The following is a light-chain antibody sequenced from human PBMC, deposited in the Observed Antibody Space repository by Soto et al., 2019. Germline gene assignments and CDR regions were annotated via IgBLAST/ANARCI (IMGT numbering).Light chain of an antibody. CDR3: QQYNPYSPYT. Sequence: DIQMTQFPSTLSASIGDRVTITCRASQTVSSWLAWYQQKPGKAPKLLIYKASNLETGVPSRFSGSGSGTEFPLTISSLQPDDFATYYCQQYNPYSPYTFGQGTRLEIQ. J-gene: IGKJ2*01. CDR1: QTVSSW. CDR2: KAS. V-gene: IGKV1-5*03.